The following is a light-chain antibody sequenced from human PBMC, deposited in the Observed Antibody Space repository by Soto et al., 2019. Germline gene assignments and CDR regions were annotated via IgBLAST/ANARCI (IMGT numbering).Light chain of an antibody. CDR2: KAS. CDR1: QSISSW. V-gene: IGKV1-5*03. J-gene: IGKJ2*01. CDR3: QQYNSYSRT. Sequence: DIQMTQSPSALSASVGDRVTITCRARQSISSWLAWYQQKPGRAPKLLIYKASSLESGVPSRFSGSGSGTEFTLTISSLQPDDFATYYCQQYNSYSRTFGRGTKLEIK.